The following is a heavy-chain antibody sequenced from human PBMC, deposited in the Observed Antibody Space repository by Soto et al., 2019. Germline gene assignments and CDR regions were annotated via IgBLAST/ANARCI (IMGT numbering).Heavy chain of an antibody. J-gene: IGHJ6*02. V-gene: IGHV4-39*01. Sequence: LSLTCTVSGGSISSSSYYWGWIRQPPGKGLEWIGSIYYSGSTYYNPSLKSRVTISVDTSKNQFSLKLSSVTAADTAVYYCARPNRIAVAGTRRNYYYGMDVWGQGTTVTVSS. CDR1: GGSISSSSYY. D-gene: IGHD6-19*01. CDR2: IYYSGST. CDR3: ARPNRIAVAGTRRNYYYGMDV.